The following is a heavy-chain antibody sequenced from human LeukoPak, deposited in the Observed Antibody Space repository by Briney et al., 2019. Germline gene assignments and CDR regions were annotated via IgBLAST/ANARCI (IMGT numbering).Heavy chain of an antibody. J-gene: IGHJ4*02. CDR2: IRQDGSET. D-gene: IGHD1-7*01. CDR3: ASRAGKPGNTPWCFDY. CDR1: GFTFTNYW. Sequence: AGGSLRLSCAASGFTFTNYWMTWVRRAPGKGPEWVANIRQDGSETNYVDSVRGRFTIARDNTKNSLYLQMTSLRGEDTTVYYCASRAGKPGNTPWCFDYWGQGALVTVSS. V-gene: IGHV3-7*01.